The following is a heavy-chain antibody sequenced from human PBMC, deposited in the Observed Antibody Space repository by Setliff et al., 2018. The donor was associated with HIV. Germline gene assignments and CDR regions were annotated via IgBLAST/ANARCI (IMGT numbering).Heavy chain of an antibody. D-gene: IGHD3-9*01. CDR2: INHSGST. CDR1: GGSISSDDYY. V-gene: IGHV4-30-4*08. J-gene: IGHJ4*02. CDR3: TTDRWSDIFTGMGDY. Sequence: SETLSLTCTVSGGSISSDDYYWNWICQPPGKGLEWIGEINHSGSTNYNPSLKSRVTISVDMSKNQFSLKLSSVTAEDTAVYYCTTDRWSDIFTGMGDYWGQGTLVTVSS.